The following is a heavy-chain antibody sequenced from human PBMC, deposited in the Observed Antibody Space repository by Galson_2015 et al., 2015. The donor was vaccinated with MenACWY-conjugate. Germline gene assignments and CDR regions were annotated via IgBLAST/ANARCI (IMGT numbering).Heavy chain of an antibody. J-gene: IGHJ4*02. D-gene: IGHD2-2*01. CDR1: GYPFTAYF. CDR2: IDPKSGGA. Sequence: SVKVSCKASGYPFTAYFIHWVRQAPGQGLQWMGWIDPKSGGANYAQNFQVRVTMTRDTSISTAYMDLSSLRSDDTAVYYCTRDRHPPSAPFVYWRQGTLVTVSS. V-gene: IGHV1-2*02. CDR3: TRDRHPPSAPFVY.